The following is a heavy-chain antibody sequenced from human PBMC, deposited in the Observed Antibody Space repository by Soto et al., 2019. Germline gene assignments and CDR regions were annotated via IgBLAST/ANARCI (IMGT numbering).Heavy chain of an antibody. Sequence: SETLSLTCPVSGGTISSYYLSWIGQPPGKGLEWIGYIYYSGSTNYNPSLKSRVTISVDTSKNQFSLKLSSVTAADTAVYYCARGLLKDDFWSGYSRGPQNWFDPWGQGTLVTVSS. V-gene: IGHV4-59*01. CDR1: GGTISSYY. CDR3: ARGLLKDDFWSGYSRGPQNWFDP. CDR2: IYYSGST. D-gene: IGHD3-3*01. J-gene: IGHJ5*02.